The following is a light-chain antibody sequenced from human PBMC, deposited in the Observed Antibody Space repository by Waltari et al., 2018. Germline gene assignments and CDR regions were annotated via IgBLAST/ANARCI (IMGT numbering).Light chain of an antibody. CDR3: QQYYSTPPDT. Sequence: DIQMTQSPSSLSASVGDRVTITCRASQGISHSLAWYQQKPGKAPKLLLYAASRLESGVPSRFSGSGSGTDYTLTISSLQPEDFATYYCQQYYSTPPDTFGQGTKLEIK. V-gene: IGKV1-NL1*01. CDR2: AAS. CDR1: QGISHS. J-gene: IGKJ2*01.